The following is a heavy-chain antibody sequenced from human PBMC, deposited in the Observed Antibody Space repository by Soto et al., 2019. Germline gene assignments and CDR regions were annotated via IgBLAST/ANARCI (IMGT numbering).Heavy chain of an antibody. CDR2: ISAYNGNT. CDR3: ARGGAQVDY. V-gene: IGHV1-18*01. CDR1: GYTFTNFG. Sequence: QVQLVQSGAEVKKPGASVKVSCKTSGYTFTNFGLSLVRQAPGQGLEWMGWISAYNGNTKYAQNSQGRVTMTTDPSTRTAYMELGSLRSDDTAVYDCARGGAQVDYGGQGTRVTVSS. J-gene: IGHJ4*02. D-gene: IGHD3-16*01.